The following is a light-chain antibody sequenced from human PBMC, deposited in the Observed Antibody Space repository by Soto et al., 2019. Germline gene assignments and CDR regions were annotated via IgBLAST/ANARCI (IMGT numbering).Light chain of an antibody. CDR2: AAS. V-gene: IGKV1-8*01. CDR3: QQYYSYPLT. J-gene: IGKJ4*01. Sequence: AIKLTQSPSSLSASVGDRVTITFRASQGISSYLAWYQQKPGKAPKLLIYAASTLQSGVPSRFSGSGSGTDFTLTISCLQSEDFATYYCQQYYSYPLTFGGGTKVDIK. CDR1: QGISSY.